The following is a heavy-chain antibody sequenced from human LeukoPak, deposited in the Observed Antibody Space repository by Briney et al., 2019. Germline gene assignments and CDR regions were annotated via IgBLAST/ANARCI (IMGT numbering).Heavy chain of an antibody. CDR1: GFTFSSYS. Sequence: PGGSLRLSCAASGFTFSSYSMNWVRQAPGKGLEWVSSISSSSSYIYYADSVKGRFTISRDNTRNSLYLQMDSLRADDTAVYYCARSPLNYGDYAPHDYWGQGTLVTVSS. CDR2: ISSSSSYI. V-gene: IGHV3-21*01. D-gene: IGHD4-17*01. CDR3: ARSPLNYGDYAPHDY. J-gene: IGHJ4*02.